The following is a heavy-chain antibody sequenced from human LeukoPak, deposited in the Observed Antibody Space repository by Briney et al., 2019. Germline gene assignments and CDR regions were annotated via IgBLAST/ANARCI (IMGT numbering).Heavy chain of an antibody. CDR2: INPNSGGT. D-gene: IGHD2-15*01. CDR3: AREFRRYCSGGNCYSPLEYAFDI. CDR1: GYTFTGYY. V-gene: IGHV1-2*02. J-gene: IGHJ3*02. Sequence: ASVNVSCKASGYTFTGYYMHWVRQAPGQGLEWMGWINPNSGGTNYAQRFQGRVTMTRDTSISTAYMELSRLRSDDTAVYYCAREFRRYCSGGNCYSPLEYAFDIWGQGTMVTVSS.